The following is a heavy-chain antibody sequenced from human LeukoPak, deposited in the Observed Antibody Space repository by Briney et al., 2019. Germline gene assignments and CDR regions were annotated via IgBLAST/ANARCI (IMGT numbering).Heavy chain of an antibody. Sequence: GGTLRLSCAASGFTFSSYGMSWVRQAPGKGLEWVGRIKSKTDGGTTDYAAPVKGRFTISRDDSKNTLYLQMNSLKTEDTAVYYCTGLPDFDYWGQGTLVTVSS. CDR2: IKSKTDGGTT. V-gene: IGHV3-15*01. CDR3: TGLPDFDY. J-gene: IGHJ4*02. D-gene: IGHD5-12*01. CDR1: GFTFSSYG.